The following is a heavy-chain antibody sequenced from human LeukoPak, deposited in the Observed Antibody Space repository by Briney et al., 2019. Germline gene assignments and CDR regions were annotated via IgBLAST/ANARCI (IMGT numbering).Heavy chain of an antibody. D-gene: IGHD6-13*01. J-gene: IGHJ4*02. CDR3: ARAGIAAAPGAY. CDR1: GGSFSGYH. CDR2: INHSGST. V-gene: IGHV4-34*01. Sequence: SETLSLTCAVYGGSFSGYHWSWIRQPPGKGLEWVGEINHSGSTNYNPSLKSRVTISVDTSKNQFSLKLSSVTAADTAVYYRARAGIAAAPGAYWGQGTLVTVSS.